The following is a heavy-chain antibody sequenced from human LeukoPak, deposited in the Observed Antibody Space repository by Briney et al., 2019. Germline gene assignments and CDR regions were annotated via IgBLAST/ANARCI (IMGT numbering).Heavy chain of an antibody. J-gene: IGHJ4*02. CDR1: GFTFSSYG. D-gene: IGHD6-19*01. Sequence: PGGSLRLSCAASGFTFSSYGMHWVRQAPGKGLEWVAVTWYDGSNKYYADSVKGRFTISRDNSKNTLYLQMNSLRAEDTAVYYCARGQNRDSSGWNEIFDYWGQGTLVTVSS. V-gene: IGHV3-33*01. CDR3: ARGQNRDSSGWNEIFDY. CDR2: TWYDGSNK.